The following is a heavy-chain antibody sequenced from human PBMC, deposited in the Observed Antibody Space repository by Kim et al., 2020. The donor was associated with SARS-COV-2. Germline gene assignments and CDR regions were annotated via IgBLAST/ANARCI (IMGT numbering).Heavy chain of an antibody. D-gene: IGHD6-19*01. CDR1: GFTFSSYD. V-gene: IGHV3-13*04. J-gene: IGHJ6*02. CDR2: IGTAGDT. Sequence: GGSLRLSCAASGFTFSSYDMHWVRQATGKGLEWVSAIGTAGDTYYPGSVKGRFTISRENAKNSLYLQMNSLRAGDTAVYYCARGGFRGSGWPGGYYYYGMDVWGQGTTVTVSS. CDR3: ARGGFRGSGWPGGYYYYGMDV.